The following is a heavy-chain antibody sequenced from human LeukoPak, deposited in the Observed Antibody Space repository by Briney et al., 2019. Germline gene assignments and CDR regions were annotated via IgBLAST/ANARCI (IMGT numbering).Heavy chain of an antibody. CDR3: VRGRGYYDSYNGYYDPDNWFET. CDR2: IDPNDSDT. D-gene: IGHD3-16*01. J-gene: IGHJ5*02. V-gene: IGHV5-51*01. Sequence: GASLKISCKTSGYTFSKYWIGWVRQQSGKGLEWMGIIDPNDSDTRYSPSFQGPVTISADTSTSTAYLQWSSLMASDTAMYYCVRGRGYYDSYNGYYDPDNWFETWGQGTLVTVSS. CDR1: GYTFSKYW.